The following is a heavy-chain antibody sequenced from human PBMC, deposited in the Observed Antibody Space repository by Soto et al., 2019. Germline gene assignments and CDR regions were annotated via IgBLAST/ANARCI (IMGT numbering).Heavy chain of an antibody. CDR1: GFSLTSGVG. CDR2: IYWDDDK. V-gene: IGHV2-5*02. Sequence: QITLKESGPTLVRPPQTLTLTCTFSGFSLTSGVGVGWIRQPPGKALEWLALIYWDDDKRYSPSLKNRLTITNXTXXXQXFLTMTNVGPVDTATYFCAHIDPEIVTVGGHGGFDYWGQGTLVTVSS. CDR3: AHIDPEIVTVGGHGGFDY. J-gene: IGHJ4*02. D-gene: IGHD5-12*01.